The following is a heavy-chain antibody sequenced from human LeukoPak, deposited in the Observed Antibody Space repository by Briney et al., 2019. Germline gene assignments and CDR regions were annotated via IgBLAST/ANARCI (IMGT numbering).Heavy chain of an antibody. CDR2: MNPNSGST. CDR1: GYTFTSYD. J-gene: IGHJ4*02. V-gene: IGHV1-8*01. CDR3: ARGGATGGIFDY. Sequence: ASVKVSCKASGYTFTSYDINWVRQATGQGLEWMGWMNPNSGSTSYAQKFQGRVTMTRDMSTSTVYMELSSLRSEDTAVYYCARGGATGGIFDYWGQGTLVTVSS. D-gene: IGHD1-26*01.